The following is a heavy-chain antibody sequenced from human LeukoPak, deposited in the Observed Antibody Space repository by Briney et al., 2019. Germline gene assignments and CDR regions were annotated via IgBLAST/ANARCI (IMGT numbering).Heavy chain of an antibody. V-gene: IGHV3-9*01. D-gene: IGHD6-13*01. CDR1: GFTFDDYA. CDR3: AKGGSSSWYEGLFDY. J-gene: IGHJ4*02. Sequence: GRSLRLSCAASGFTFDDYAMHWVRQAPGKGLEWVSGISWNSGSIGYADSVKGRFTISRDNARNSLYLQMNSLRAEDTALYYCAKGGSSSWYEGLFDYWSQGTLVTVSS. CDR2: ISWNSGSI.